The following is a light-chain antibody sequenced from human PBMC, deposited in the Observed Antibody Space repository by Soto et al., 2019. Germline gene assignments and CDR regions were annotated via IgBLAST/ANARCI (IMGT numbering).Light chain of an antibody. CDR2: KAS. Sequence: LPMTQSPSTLSASVGDRVTITCPASQSISTWLAWYQQKPGKAPKLLIYKASSLEGGVPSRFSGSGSGTEFNITVSSLQPDDFATYYCQQYNTYPLTFGGGTKVDIK. CDR3: QQYNTYPLT. CDR1: QSISTW. J-gene: IGKJ4*01. V-gene: IGKV1-5*03.